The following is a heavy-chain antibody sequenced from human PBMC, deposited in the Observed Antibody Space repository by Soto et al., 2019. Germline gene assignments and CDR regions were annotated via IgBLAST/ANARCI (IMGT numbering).Heavy chain of an antibody. V-gene: IGHV4-30-4*01. J-gene: IGHJ4*02. Sequence: SETLSLTCTVSGGSISSGDYYWSWIRQPPGKGLEWIGYIYYSGSTYYNPSLKSRVTISVDTSKNQFSLKLSSVTAADTAVYYCARVARSSGWYTGGYFDYWGQGPAATVSP. CDR2: IYYSGST. CDR3: ARVARSSGWYTGGYFDY. D-gene: IGHD6-19*01. CDR1: GGSISSGDYY.